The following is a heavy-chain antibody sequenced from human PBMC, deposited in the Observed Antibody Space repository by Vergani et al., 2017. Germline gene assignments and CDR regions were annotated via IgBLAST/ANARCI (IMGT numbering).Heavy chain of an antibody. CDR1: GFSLATSGVG. J-gene: IGHJ5*02. V-gene: IGHV4-39*01. Sequence: LKESGPTRVRPTETLTLTCSFSGFSLATSGVGVTWIRQTPGKGLEWIGSIYYSGSTYYNPSLESRVTMSVDTSKSQFSLKLSSVTAADTAVYYCTRHWAVVAANNWFDPWGQGTLVTVSS. CDR3: TRHWAVVAANNWFDP. D-gene: IGHD2-15*01. CDR2: IYYSGST.